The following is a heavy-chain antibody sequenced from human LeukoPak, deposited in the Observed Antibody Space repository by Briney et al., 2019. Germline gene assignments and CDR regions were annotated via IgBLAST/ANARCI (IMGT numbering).Heavy chain of an antibody. Sequence: TSETLSLTCAVYGGSFSGYYWSWIRQPPGKGLEWIGEINHSGSTNYNPSLKSRVTISVDTSKNQFSLKLSSVTAADTAVYYCMTYYDILTGYYGLEDYWGQGTLVTVSS. CDR2: INHSGST. J-gene: IGHJ4*02. D-gene: IGHD3-9*01. CDR1: GGSFSGYY. CDR3: MTYYDILTGYYGLEDY. V-gene: IGHV4-34*01.